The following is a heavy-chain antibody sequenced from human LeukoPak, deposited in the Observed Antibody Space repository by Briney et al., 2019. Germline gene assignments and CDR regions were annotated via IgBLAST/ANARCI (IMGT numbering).Heavy chain of an antibody. CDR3: ARVGEGVPFDY. D-gene: IGHD2-8*01. CDR1: GGSFSGYY. Sequence: SETQSLTCAVYGGSFSGYYWSWIRQPPGKGLEWIGEINHSGSTNYNPSLKSRVTISVDTSKNQFSLKLSSVTAADTAVYYCARVGEGVPFDYWGQGTLVTVSS. V-gene: IGHV4-34*01. CDR2: INHSGST. J-gene: IGHJ4*02.